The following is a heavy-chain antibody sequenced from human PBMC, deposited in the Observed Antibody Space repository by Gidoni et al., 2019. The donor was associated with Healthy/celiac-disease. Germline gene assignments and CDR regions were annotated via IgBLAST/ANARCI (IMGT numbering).Heavy chain of an antibody. V-gene: IGHV3-64D*06. CDR2: ISSNGGST. J-gene: IGHJ5*02. D-gene: IGHD2-8*02. Sequence: EVQLVESGGGLVQPGGSLRLPCSASGFTFSSYAMHWVRQAPGKGLEYVSAISSNGGSTYYADSVKGRFTISRDNSKNTLYLQMSSLRAEDTAVYYCVKPPSGARGFDPWGQGTLVTVSS. CDR1: GFTFSSYA. CDR3: VKPPSGARGFDP.